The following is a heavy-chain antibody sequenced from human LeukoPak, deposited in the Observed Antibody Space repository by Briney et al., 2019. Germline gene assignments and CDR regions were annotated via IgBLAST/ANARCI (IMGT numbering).Heavy chain of an antibody. CDR3: ARGDYDYVFDY. Sequence: SETLSLTCTVSGGSISSGNYYWSWIRQPTGKGLEWIGYIYYSGSTYYNPSLKSRVTISVDTSKNQFSLKLSSVTAADTAVYYCARGDYDYVFDYWGQGTLVTVSS. J-gene: IGHJ4*02. CDR1: GGSISSGNYY. D-gene: IGHD3-16*01. CDR2: IYYSGST. V-gene: IGHV4-30-4*01.